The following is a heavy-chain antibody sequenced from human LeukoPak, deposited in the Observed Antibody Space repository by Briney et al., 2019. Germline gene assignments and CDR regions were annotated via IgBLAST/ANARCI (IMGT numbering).Heavy chain of an antibody. CDR2: ISSSSSTI. V-gene: IGHV3-48*01. Sequence: GGSLRLSCAASGFTFSSYSMNWVRQAPGKGLEWVSYISSSSSTIYYADSVKGRFTISRDNAKNSLYLQMNSLRAEDTAVYYCARTTTMVRGVTLRGHMDVWGKGTTVTVSS. CDR1: GFTFSSYS. J-gene: IGHJ6*03. D-gene: IGHD3-10*01. CDR3: ARTTTMVRGVTLRGHMDV.